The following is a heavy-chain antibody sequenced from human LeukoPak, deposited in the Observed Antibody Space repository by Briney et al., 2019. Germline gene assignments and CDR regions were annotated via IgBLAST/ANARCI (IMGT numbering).Heavy chain of an antibody. Sequence: ASVKVSCKASGYTFTGYYMHWVRQALGQGLEWMGWISPNSGGTNYAQKFQGRVTMTRDTSISTAYMELSRLRSDDTAVYYCASLWGHSSSWYTELLDYWGQGTLVTVSS. CDR1: GYTFTGYY. V-gene: IGHV1-2*02. D-gene: IGHD6-13*01. J-gene: IGHJ4*02. CDR2: ISPNSGGT. CDR3: ASLWGHSSSWYTELLDY.